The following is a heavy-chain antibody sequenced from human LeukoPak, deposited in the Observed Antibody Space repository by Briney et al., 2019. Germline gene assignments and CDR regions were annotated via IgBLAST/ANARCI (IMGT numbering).Heavy chain of an antibody. D-gene: IGHD1-26*01. CDR3: ARDRGNIVGASYYFDY. CDR1: GDSVSSNSAA. J-gene: IGHJ4*02. V-gene: IGHV6-1*01. Sequence: SQTLSLTCAIYGDSVSSNSAAWNWITQSPSRGLDWLGRTDYRSKWYNDYAVSVKSRITINPDTSKNQFSLQLNSVTPEDTAVYYCARDRGNIVGASYYFDYWGQGTLVTVSS. CDR2: TDYRSKWYN.